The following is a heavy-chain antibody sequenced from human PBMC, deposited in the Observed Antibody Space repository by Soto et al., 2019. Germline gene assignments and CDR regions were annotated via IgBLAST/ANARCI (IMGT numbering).Heavy chain of an antibody. CDR1: GFTFSSYG. CDR2: ISSSSSYI. Sequence: PGGSLRLSCAASGFTFSSYGMHWVRQAPGRGLEWVSSISSSSSYIYYADSVKGRFTISRDNAKNSLYLQMNSLRAEDTAVYYCARDLGHSQLWATYYYGMEVWVQGTTVTVSS. CDR3: ARDLGHSQLWATYYYGMEV. D-gene: IGHD5-18*01. J-gene: IGHJ6*02. V-gene: IGHV3-21*01.